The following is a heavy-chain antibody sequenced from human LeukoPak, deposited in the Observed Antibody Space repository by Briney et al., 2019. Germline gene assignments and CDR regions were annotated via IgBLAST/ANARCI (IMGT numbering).Heavy chain of an antibody. CDR2: ISWNSGSI. CDR3: AKDRRSLYDAFDI. Sequence: SGGSLRPSCAASGFTFEVYAMHWVRQAPGKGLEWVSGISWNSGSIGYADSVKGRFTISRDNAKNSLYLQMNSLRAEDTALYYCAKDRRSLYDAFDIWGQGTMVTVSS. CDR1: GFTFEVYA. J-gene: IGHJ3*02. V-gene: IGHV3-9*01.